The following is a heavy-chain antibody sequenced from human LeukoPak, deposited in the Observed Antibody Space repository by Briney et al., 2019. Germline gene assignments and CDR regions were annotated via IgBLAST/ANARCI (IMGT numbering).Heavy chain of an antibody. Sequence: PGGSLRLSCAVSGFTLSSYWMHWVRQAPGKGLVWVARINSDGSGTRYADSVKGRFTISRDNAKNSLYLQMNSLRAEDTAVYYCARDMIVETDVAFDIWGQGTMVTVSS. V-gene: IGHV3-74*01. J-gene: IGHJ3*02. CDR1: GFTLSSYW. CDR3: ARDMIVETDVAFDI. D-gene: IGHD3-22*01. CDR2: INSDGSGT.